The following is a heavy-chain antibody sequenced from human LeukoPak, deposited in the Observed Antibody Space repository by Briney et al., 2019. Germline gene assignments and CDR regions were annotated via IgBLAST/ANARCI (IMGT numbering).Heavy chain of an antibody. CDR3: ARGLGWGYYYYYYIDV. Sequence: SETLSLTCAVYGGSFSGYYWSWIRQPPGKGLEWIGEINHSGSTNYNPSLKSRVTISVDTSKNQFSLKLSSVSVPVRAVYPCARGLGWGYYYYYYIDVGRKATSLTASS. CDR1: GGSFSGYY. CDR2: INHSGST. V-gene: IGHV4-34*01. D-gene: IGHD2-15*01. J-gene: IGHJ6*03.